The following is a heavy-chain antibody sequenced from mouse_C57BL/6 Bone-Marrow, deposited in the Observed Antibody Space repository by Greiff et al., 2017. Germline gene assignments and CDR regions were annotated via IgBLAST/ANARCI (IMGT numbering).Heavy chain of an antibody. Sequence: EVQLQESGPELVKPGASVKIPCKASGYTFTDYNMDWVKQSHGKSLEWIGDINPNNGGTIYNQKFKGKATLTVDKSSSTAYMELRSLTSEDTAVYYCARSPYYYGSSPWYFGVWGTGTTVTVSS. CDR1: GYTFTDYN. CDR3: ARSPYYYGSSPWYFGV. J-gene: IGHJ1*03. V-gene: IGHV1-18*01. D-gene: IGHD1-1*01. CDR2: INPNNGGT.